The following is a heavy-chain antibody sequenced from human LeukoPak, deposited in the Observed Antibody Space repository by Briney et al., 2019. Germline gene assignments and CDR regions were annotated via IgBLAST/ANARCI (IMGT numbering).Heavy chain of an antibody. J-gene: IGHJ4*02. D-gene: IGHD3-16*01. V-gene: IGHV3-49*04. CDR2: IRSKAYGGTT. CDR1: GFTFGDYA. CDR3: TSLGEGVTLDY. Sequence: PGGSLRLSCTASGFTFGDYAMSWVRQAPGKGLEWVGFIRSKAYGGTTEYAASVKGRFTISRDDSKSIAYLQMNSLKTEDTAVYYCTSLGEGVTLDYWGQGTLVTVSS.